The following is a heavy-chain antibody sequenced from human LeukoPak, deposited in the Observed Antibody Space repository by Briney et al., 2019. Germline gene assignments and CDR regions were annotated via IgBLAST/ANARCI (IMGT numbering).Heavy chain of an antibody. CDR1: GFIFGTNW. J-gene: IGHJ4*02. CDR3: ARNRGWYCVS. Sequence: GGSLRLSCAASGFIFGTNWMSWVRQAPGKGLEWVSSISSSSSYIYYADSVKGRFTISRDNAKNSLYLQMHSLRAEDTAVYYCARNRGWYCVSWGQGTLVTVSS. V-gene: IGHV3-21*01. D-gene: IGHD6-19*01. CDR2: ISSSSSYI.